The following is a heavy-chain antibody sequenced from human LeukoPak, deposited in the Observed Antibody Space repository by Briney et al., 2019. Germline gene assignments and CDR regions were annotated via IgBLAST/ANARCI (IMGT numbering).Heavy chain of an antibody. D-gene: IGHD6-13*01. CDR2: IKQDGSEK. CDR1: GFTFSTYW. J-gene: IGHJ4*02. CDR3: ARDSAGNDY. Sequence: EGSLRLSCAASGFTFSTYWMSWVHQAPGKGLEWVANIKQDGSEKYYVDSVKGRFTISRDNAKNSLYLQMNSLRAEDTAMYYCARDSAGNDYWGQGTLVTVSS. V-gene: IGHV3-7*01.